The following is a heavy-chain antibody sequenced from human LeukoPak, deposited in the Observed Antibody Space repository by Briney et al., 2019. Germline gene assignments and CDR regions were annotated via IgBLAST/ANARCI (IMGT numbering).Heavy chain of an antibody. CDR2: ISGSGGST. J-gene: IGHJ4*02. CDR1: GFTFGSYA. D-gene: IGHD6-6*01. Sequence: GGSLRLSCAASGFTFGSYAMSWVRQAPVKGLEWVSAISGSGGSTYYADSVKGRFTISRDNSKNTLYLQMNSLRAEDTAVYYCAKVFLIASLIAARQPPSDYWGQGTLVTVSS. CDR3: AKVFLIASLIAARQPPSDY. V-gene: IGHV3-23*01.